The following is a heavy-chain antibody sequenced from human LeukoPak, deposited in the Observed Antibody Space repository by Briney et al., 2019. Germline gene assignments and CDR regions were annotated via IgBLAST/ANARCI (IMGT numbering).Heavy chain of an antibody. V-gene: IGHV3-48*03. D-gene: IGHD3-22*01. CDR3: ARGAQITYYYDTSGYPDY. Sequence: GGSLRLSCAASGFTFSDYEMNWVRQAPGKGLEWASYISSSGSTMFYADSVKGRFTISRDNAKNSLYLQMNSLRVEDTAVYYCARGAQITYYYDTSGYPDYWGQGALVTVSS. CDR1: GFTFSDYE. CDR2: ISSSGSTM. J-gene: IGHJ4*02.